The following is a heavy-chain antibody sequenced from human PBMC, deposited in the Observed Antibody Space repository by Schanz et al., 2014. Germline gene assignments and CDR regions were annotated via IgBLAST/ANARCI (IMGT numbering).Heavy chain of an antibody. CDR1: GYTFTSNA. CDR3: AIDAPYGGQDLDL. V-gene: IGHV7-4-1*02. J-gene: IGHJ4*02. D-gene: IGHD3-16*01. Sequence: QVHLVQSGSELKKPGASVKVSCKASGYTFTSNALNWVRQAPGQGLEWMGWINTNTGNPTYARGFTGRVAFSLDTSFRTAFLQISSLKAEDTAVYYCAIDAPYGGQDLDLWGQGTLVTVSS. CDR2: INTNTGNP.